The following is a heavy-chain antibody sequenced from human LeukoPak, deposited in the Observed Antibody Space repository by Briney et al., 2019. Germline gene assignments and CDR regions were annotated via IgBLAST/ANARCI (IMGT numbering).Heavy chain of an antibody. V-gene: IGHV4-4*07. D-gene: IGHD3-10*01. CDR2: IYTSGST. Sequence: SETLSLTCTVSGGSTSSYYWSWIRQPAGKGQEWIGRIYTSGSTNYNPSLKSRVTMSVDTSKNQFSLKLSSVTAADTAVYYCARGSGSGSYYNGFDYWGQGTLVTVSS. J-gene: IGHJ4*02. CDR1: GGSTSSYY. CDR3: ARGSGSGSYYNGFDY.